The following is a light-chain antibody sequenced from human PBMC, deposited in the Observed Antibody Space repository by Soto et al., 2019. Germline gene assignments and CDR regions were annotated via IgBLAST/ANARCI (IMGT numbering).Light chain of an antibody. CDR3: QPYDNVPLT. J-gene: IGKJ4*01. CDR1: QDISNS. CDR2: DAS. Sequence: DIQMTQSPSSLSASVVDTVTITCQAGQDISNSLNWYQHKPGKAPKLLIYDASSLETGVPSTFGGSGSGKDFTFTISSLQPEDIATYYCQPYDNVPLTFGGVTKVDI. V-gene: IGKV1-33*01.